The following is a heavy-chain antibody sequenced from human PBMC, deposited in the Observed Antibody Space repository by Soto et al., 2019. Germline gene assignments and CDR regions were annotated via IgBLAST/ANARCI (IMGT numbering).Heavy chain of an antibody. J-gene: IGHJ4*02. D-gene: IGHD4-17*01. Sequence: ASVKVSCKASGYTFTSYGISWVLQAPGQGLEWMGWISAYNGNTNYAQKLQGRVTMTTDTSTSTAYMELRSLRSDDTAVYYCARLMTTVTTYDYWGQGTLVTVSS. V-gene: IGHV1-18*04. CDR2: ISAYNGNT. CDR1: GYTFTSYG. CDR3: ARLMTTVTTYDY.